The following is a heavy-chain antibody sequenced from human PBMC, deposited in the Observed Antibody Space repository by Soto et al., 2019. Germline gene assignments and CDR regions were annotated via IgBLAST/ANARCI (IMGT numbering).Heavy chain of an antibody. CDR1: GFIVSSSY. J-gene: IGHJ4*02. V-gene: IGHV3-53*02. CDR2: IYSDGRT. CDR3: ARCSGWYGQCYFDC. Sequence: DVQLVETGGGLIQPGGSLRLSCAASGFIVSSSYMSWVRQAPGKGLEWVSVIYSDGRTYYADYVKGRFTISRDNSKNTLYLQMNSLSAEDTGVYYCARCSGWYGQCYFDCWGQGTLVTVSS. D-gene: IGHD6-13*01.